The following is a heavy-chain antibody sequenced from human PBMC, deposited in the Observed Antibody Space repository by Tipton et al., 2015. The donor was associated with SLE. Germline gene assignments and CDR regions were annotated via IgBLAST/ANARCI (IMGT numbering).Heavy chain of an antibody. CDR3: TYGSGSFNWFDP. V-gene: IGHV4-59*08. D-gene: IGHD3-10*01. CDR1: GGSISSYY. CDR2: IYYSGST. J-gene: IGHJ5*02. Sequence: TLSLTCTVSGGSISSYYWSWIRQPPGKGLEWIGYIYYSGSTNYNPSLKSRVTISVDTSKNQFSLKLSSVTAADTAVYYCTYGSGSFNWFDPWGQGTLVTVSS.